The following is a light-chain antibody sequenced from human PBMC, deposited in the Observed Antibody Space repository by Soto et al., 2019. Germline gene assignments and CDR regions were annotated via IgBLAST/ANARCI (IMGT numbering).Light chain of an antibody. CDR3: QQYGSSPLT. CDR1: QSVSSNY. CDR2: GAS. J-gene: IGKJ4*01. V-gene: IGKV3-20*01. Sequence: EIVLTQSPGTLSLSPGERGTLSCRASQSVSSNYLAWYRQKPGQAPRLLIYGASSRATGIPDRFSGSGSGTDFTLTISRLEPEDFAVYYCQQYGSSPLTFGGGTQVDIK.